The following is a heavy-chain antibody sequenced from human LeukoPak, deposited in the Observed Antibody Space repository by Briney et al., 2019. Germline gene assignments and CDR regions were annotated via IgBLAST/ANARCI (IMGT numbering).Heavy chain of an antibody. CDR2: INPSGGST. Sequence: GASVKVSCKASGYTFTSYYMHWVRQAPGQGLEWMGIINPSGGSTSYAQKFQGRVTMTRDTSTSTVYMELSSLRSEDTAVYYCARGRGINDFWSGYWPLGYWGQGTLVTVSS. D-gene: IGHD3-3*01. J-gene: IGHJ4*02. V-gene: IGHV1-46*01. CDR1: GYTFTSYY. CDR3: ARGRGINDFWSGYWPLGY.